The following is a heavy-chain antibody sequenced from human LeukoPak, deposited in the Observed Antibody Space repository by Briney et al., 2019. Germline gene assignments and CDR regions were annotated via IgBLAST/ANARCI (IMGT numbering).Heavy chain of an antibody. CDR1: GYSFTSYW. CDR3: ARHPSPGGSYSRAFEI. D-gene: IGHD3-10*01. V-gene: IGHV5-51*01. CDR2: IYPGDSDT. J-gene: IGHJ3*02. Sequence: GESLKISCKGSGYSFTSYWIGWVRQMPGKGLEWMGIIYPGDSDTTYSPSFQGQVTISADKSISTAYMQWSSLKASDTATYYCARHPSPGGSYSRAFEIWGQGTMVTVSS.